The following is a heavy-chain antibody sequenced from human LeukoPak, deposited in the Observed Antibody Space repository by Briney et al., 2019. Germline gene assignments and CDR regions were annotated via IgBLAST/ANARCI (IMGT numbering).Heavy chain of an antibody. CDR2: INHSGST. D-gene: IGHD5-24*01. V-gene: IGHV4-34*01. CDR1: GGSFSGYY. CDR3: ARVEGDGYNFH. J-gene: IGHJ4*02. Sequence: SETLSLTCAVYGGSFSGYYWSWIRQPPGKGLERIGEINHSGSTNYNPSLKSRVTISVDTSKNQFSLKLSSVTAADTAVYYCARVEGDGYNFHWGQGTLVTVSS.